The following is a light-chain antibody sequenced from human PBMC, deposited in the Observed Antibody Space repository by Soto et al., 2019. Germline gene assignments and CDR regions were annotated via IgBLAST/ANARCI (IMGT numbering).Light chain of an antibody. CDR2: SDD. J-gene: IGLJ3*02. CDR3: STWDASLSGRV. Sequence: QSVLTQPPSASGTPGQKVTISCSGASSNIGNNFVSWYQQVPGTAPKLLIYSDDQRPSGVPDRVSGSKSDTSASLAISGLRSEDEADYYCSTWDASLSGRVFGGGTKVTVL. CDR1: SSNIGNNF. V-gene: IGLV1-47*02.